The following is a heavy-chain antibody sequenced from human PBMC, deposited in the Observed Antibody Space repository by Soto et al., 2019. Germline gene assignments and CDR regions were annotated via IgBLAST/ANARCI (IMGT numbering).Heavy chain of an antibody. D-gene: IGHD6-13*01. J-gene: IGHJ6*03. CDR2: MNPNSGNT. CDR1: GYTFTSYD. Sequence: ASVKVSCKASGYTFTSYDINWVRQATGQGLEWMGWMNPNSGNTGYAQKFQGRVTMTRNTSISTAYMELSSLRSEDTAVYYCARGGGAAAGTLPYYYYMDVWGKGTTVTVSS. V-gene: IGHV1-8*01. CDR3: ARGGGAAAGTLPYYYYMDV.